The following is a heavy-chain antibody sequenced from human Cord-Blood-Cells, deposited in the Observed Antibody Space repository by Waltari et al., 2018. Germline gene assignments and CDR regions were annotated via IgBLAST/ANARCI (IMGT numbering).Heavy chain of an antibody. Sequence: QVQLVQSGAEVKKPGASVKVSCKASGYTFTSYDINWVRQATGQGLEWMGWTNPNSGKTGYAQKFQGRVTMTRNTSISTAYMELSSLRSEDTAVYYCARGGYCSSTSCSWFDPWGQGTLVTVSS. CDR3: ARGGYCSSTSCSWFDP. V-gene: IGHV1-8*01. D-gene: IGHD2-2*01. CDR1: GYTFTSYD. CDR2: TNPNSGKT. J-gene: IGHJ5*02.